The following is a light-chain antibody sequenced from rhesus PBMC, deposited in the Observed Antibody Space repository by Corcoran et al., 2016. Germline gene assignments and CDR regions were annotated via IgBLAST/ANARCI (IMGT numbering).Light chain of an antibody. V-gene: IGKV1-43*01. CDR2: AAS. CDR1: QDTSTH. J-gene: IGKJ1*01. Sequence: DIQMTQSPSSLSASVGDRVTITCSASQDTSTHLYWYQQKPGKALKRPIYAASSLESGVPSRFSGSGSGTDVTLTIRSLQPEDFATYYYIQYNYAPRTFGQGTKVEVK. CDR3: IQYNYAPRT.